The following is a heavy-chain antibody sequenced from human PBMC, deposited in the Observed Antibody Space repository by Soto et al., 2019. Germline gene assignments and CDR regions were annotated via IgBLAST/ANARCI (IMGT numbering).Heavy chain of an antibody. CDR3: AKGHYDVWSGNYYGMDV. D-gene: IGHD3-3*01. Sequence: QVQLVESGGGVVQPGRSLRLSCAASGFTFSSYGMHWVRQAPGKGLEWVSVISYDGSNKYYADSVKGRFTISRDNSKNTLYLQMNSLRAEDTAVYYCAKGHYDVWSGNYYGMDVWGQGTTVTVSS. V-gene: IGHV3-30*18. CDR2: ISYDGSNK. CDR1: GFTFSSYG. J-gene: IGHJ6*02.